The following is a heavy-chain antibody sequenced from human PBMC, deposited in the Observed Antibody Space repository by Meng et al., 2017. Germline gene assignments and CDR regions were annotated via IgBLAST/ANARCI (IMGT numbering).Heavy chain of an antibody. V-gene: IGHV3-49*03. Sequence: GGSLRLSCTASGFTFGDYAMSWFRQAPGKGLEWVGFIRSKAYGGTTEYAASVKGRFTISRDDSKSIAYLQMNSLKTEDTAVYYCTRDRVGGSYYVPFPFDYWGQGTLVTVSS. CDR2: IRSKAYGGTT. D-gene: IGHD1-26*01. CDR3: TRDRVGGSYYVPFPFDY. J-gene: IGHJ4*02. CDR1: GFTFGDYA.